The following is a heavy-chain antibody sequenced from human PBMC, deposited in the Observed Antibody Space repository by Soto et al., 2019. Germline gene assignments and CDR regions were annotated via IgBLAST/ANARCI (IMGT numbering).Heavy chain of an antibody. D-gene: IGHD5-12*01. J-gene: IGHJ4*02. CDR2: IYWDDDK. Sequence: QITLKESGPTLVKPTQTLTLTCTFSGFSLSTSGVGVGWIRQPPGKALEWLALIYWDDDKRYSPSLKSRLTITKDTYKNQVVLTMTNMDPVDTATYYCAHSRWWLRLGDFDYWGQGTLVTVSS. V-gene: IGHV2-5*02. CDR1: GFSLSTSGVG. CDR3: AHSRWWLRLGDFDY.